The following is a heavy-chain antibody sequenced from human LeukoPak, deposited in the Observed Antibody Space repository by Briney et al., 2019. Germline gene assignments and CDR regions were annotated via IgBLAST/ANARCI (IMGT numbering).Heavy chain of an antibody. V-gene: IGHV4-61*02. CDR2: IYTSGST. J-gene: IGHJ6*03. Sequence: SETLSLTCTVSGGSISSGSYYWSWIRQPAGKGREWIGRIYTSGSTNYNPSLKSRATISVDTSKTQFSLKLSSVTAADTAVYYCARGYSGSYYYYYYYMDVWGKGTTVTVSS. CDR3: ARGYSGSYYYYYYYMDV. D-gene: IGHD1-26*01. CDR1: GGSISSGSYY.